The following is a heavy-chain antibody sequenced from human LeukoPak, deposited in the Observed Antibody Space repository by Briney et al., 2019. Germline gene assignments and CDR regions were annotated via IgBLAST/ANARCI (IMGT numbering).Heavy chain of an antibody. CDR1: GFTVSSNY. D-gene: IGHD3-22*01. CDR2: IYSGGST. V-gene: IGHV3-53*01. CDR3: ARNRYYYDSSGYFDY. Sequence: GGSLRLSCAASGFTVSSNYMSWVRQAPGKGLEWVSVIYSGGSTYYADSVKGRFTISRDNSKNTLYLQMNSLRAEDTAVYYCARNRYYYDSSGYFDYWGQGTLVTVSS. J-gene: IGHJ4*02.